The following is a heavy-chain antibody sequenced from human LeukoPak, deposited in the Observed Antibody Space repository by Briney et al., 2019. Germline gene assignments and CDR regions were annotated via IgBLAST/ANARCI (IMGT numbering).Heavy chain of an antibody. CDR1: GGTFTSYY. CDR3: ARGHVLLWFGELSDFDY. D-gene: IGHD3-10*01. J-gene: IGHJ4*02. Sequence: ASVKVSCKASGGTFTSYYMHWVRQAPGQGLEWMGIINPSGGSTSYAQKFQGRVTMTRDTSTSTVYMELSSLRSEDTAVYYCARGHVLLWFGELSDFDYWGQGTLVTVSS. V-gene: IGHV1-46*01. CDR2: INPSGGST.